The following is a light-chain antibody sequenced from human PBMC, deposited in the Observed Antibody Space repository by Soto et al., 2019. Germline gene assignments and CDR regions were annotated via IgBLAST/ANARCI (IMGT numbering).Light chain of an antibody. CDR3: GTWDSSVSAGV. V-gene: IGLV1-51*01. Sequence: QSVLTQPPSVSAAPGQKVTISCSGSSSNIGSNYVSWYQQLPGTAPKLLIYDDNKRPSGIPDRFSGSKSGTSATLGITGLQTGDEADYYCGTWDSSVSAGVFGGGTKLTVL. CDR1: SSNIGSNY. CDR2: DDN. J-gene: IGLJ2*01.